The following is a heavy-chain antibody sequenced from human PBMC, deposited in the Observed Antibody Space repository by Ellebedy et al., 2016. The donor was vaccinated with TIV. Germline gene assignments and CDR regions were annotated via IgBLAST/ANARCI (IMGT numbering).Heavy chain of an antibody. Sequence: GESLKISCAASGFSFSSYAMSWVRQAPGQGLEWVSLIYAGGTTNYADSVKGRFTISRDNAKSTMYLQMDSLRAEDTAVYYCVRGGYYSHDAFDVWGQGTMVTVSS. V-gene: IGHV3-66*01. CDR3: VRGGYYSHDAFDV. CDR1: GFSFSSYA. J-gene: IGHJ3*01. CDR2: IYAGGTT. D-gene: IGHD3-22*01.